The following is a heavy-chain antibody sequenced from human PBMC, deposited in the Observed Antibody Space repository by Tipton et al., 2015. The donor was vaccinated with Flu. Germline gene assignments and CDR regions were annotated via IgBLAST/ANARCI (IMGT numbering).Heavy chain of an antibody. D-gene: IGHD3-10*01. CDR1: GFTFTNYW. Sequence: LRLSCTASGFTFTNYWMIWVRQPPGKGLEWIGEINQSGSTNYNPSLKSRVTISVDTSKNQFSLKLSSVTAADTAVYYCARFGELSDWGQGTLVTVSS. J-gene: IGHJ4*02. CDR3: ARFGELSD. CDR2: INQSGST. V-gene: IGHV4-34*01.